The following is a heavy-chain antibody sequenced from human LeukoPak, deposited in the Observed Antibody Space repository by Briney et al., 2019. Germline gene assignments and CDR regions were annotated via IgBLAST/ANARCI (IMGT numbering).Heavy chain of an antibody. V-gene: IGHV3-11*01. CDR2: ISSSGSTI. CDR3: ASVNRVTAIQELDY. J-gene: IGHJ4*02. D-gene: IGHD2-21*02. Sequence: GGSLRLSCAASGFTFSDYYMTWIRQAPGKGLEWVSCISSSGSTIFYADSVKGRFTISRDNAKSSLFLQMNSLRAEDTAVYYCASVNRVTAIQELDYWGQGTLVTVSS. CDR1: GFTFSDYY.